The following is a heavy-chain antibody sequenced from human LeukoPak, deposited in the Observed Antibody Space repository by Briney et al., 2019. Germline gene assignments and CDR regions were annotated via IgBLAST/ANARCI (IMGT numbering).Heavy chain of an antibody. V-gene: IGHV3-11*01. J-gene: IGHJ4*02. D-gene: IGHD6-13*01. CDR3: ARGGSWYRSDF. Sequence: GGSLRLSCAASGFTFSDYYMSWIRQAPGKGLECVSYISSGGSNIFYADSVKGRFTISRDNAKNSLYLQMNSLRAEDTAVYYCARGGSWYRSDFWGQGTLVTVSS. CDR1: GFTFSDYY. CDR2: ISSGGSNI.